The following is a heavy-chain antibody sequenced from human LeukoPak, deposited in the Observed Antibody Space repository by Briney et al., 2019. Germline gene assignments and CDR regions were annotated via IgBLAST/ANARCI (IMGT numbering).Heavy chain of an antibody. D-gene: IGHD3-3*01. V-gene: IGHV3-53*04. Sequence: GGSLRLSCAASGFTVSSNYMSWVRQAPGKRLEWVSVIYSGGSTYYADSVKGRFTISRHNSKNTLYLQMNSLRAEDTAVYYCARGSGIADFWSGYYDHYFDYWGQGTLVTVSS. CDR2: IYSGGST. CDR1: GFTVSSNY. J-gene: IGHJ4*02. CDR3: ARGSGIADFWSGYYDHYFDY.